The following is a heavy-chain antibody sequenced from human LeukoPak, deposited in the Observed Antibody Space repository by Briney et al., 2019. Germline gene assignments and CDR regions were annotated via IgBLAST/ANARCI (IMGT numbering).Heavy chain of an antibody. Sequence: ASVKVSFKVSGYTLTELSIHWVRQAPGKGLEWMGGFDPEDGETLYAQNLQGRVTMTTDISTSTAYMELRSLRSDDTAVYYCARPGADCGSAGCYTYPYYGLDVWGQGTTVTVSS. J-gene: IGHJ6*02. D-gene: IGHD2-2*02. CDR3: ARPGADCGSAGCYTYPYYGLDV. V-gene: IGHV1-24*01. CDR2: FDPEDGET. CDR1: GYTLTELS.